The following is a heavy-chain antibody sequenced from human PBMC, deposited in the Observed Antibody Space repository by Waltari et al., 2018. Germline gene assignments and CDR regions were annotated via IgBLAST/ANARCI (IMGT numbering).Heavy chain of an antibody. CDR3: ARGHLLWFGELGAFDI. J-gene: IGHJ3*02. Sequence: QVQMVQSGGGVVQPGRSVKLSCAASGFTFRNFAMHWVRQAPGKGLTWLAVVSFEGDSNNHIDSWKGRINISRDNSKNTLFLQMNSLRPEDTATYYCARGHLLWFGELGAFDIWGQGTMVTVSS. CDR2: VSFEGDSN. CDR1: GFTFRNFA. D-gene: IGHD3-10*01. V-gene: IGHV3-30*10.